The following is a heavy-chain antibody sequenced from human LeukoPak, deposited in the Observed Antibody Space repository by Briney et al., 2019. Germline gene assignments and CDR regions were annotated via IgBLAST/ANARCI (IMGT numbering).Heavy chain of an antibody. D-gene: IGHD1-1*01. J-gene: IGHJ4*02. CDR3: ARDKIEGPTKLDY. CDR2: IKQDESEK. CDR1: GFTFSSYW. V-gene: IGHV3-7*01. Sequence: GGSLRLSCAASGFTFSSYWMSWVRQAPGKGLEWAANIKQDESEKYYVDSVKGRFTISRDNAKNSLYLQMNSPRAEDTAVYYCARDKIEGPTKLDYWGQGILVTVSS.